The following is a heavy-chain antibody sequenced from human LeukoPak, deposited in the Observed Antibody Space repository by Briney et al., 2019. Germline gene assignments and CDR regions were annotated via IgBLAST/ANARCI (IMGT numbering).Heavy chain of an antibody. CDR3: AKGHRSGSNPDYLDY. V-gene: IGHV3-23*01. CDR2: ISGSGDNI. Sequence: GGSLRLSCVASGFTFSSYAMNWVRQAPGKGLEWVSLISGSGDNIHYAGSVKGRLTISRDNSKNTLYLQVNSLRAEDTAVYYCAKGHRSGSNPDYLDYWGQGTLVTVSS. D-gene: IGHD3-10*01. CDR1: GFTFSSYA. J-gene: IGHJ4*02.